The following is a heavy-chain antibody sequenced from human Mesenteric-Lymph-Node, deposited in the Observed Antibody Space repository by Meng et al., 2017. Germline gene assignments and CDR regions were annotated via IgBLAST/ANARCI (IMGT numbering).Heavy chain of an antibody. J-gene: IGHJ4*02. V-gene: IGHV3-21*01. CDR1: GFTFSSYS. CDR3: ARNVRLRDGYNSDY. Sequence: ELQLVESGGGLCNPVGSLRSSCASSGFTFSSYSMNWVRQAQGKGLEWVSSISSSSSYIYYADSVKGRFTISRDNAKNSLYLQMNSLRAEDTAVYYCARNVRLRDGYNSDYWGQGTLVTVSS. D-gene: IGHD5-24*01. CDR2: ISSSSSYI.